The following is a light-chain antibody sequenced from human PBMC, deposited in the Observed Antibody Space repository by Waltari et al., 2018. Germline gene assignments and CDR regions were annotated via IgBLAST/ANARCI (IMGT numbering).Light chain of an antibody. Sequence: QSVLTQPPSASGTPGQTVTISCSGSASNIGVQTVNWYQQVPGTAPKLLIYSNKRRRSGVPDRFSGPKSGTSASLGISGLQSEDEAVYYCAPWDNSLNGPVFGGGTKLTVL. CDR1: ASNIGVQT. CDR3: APWDNSLNGPV. CDR2: SNK. V-gene: IGLV1-44*01. J-gene: IGLJ2*01.